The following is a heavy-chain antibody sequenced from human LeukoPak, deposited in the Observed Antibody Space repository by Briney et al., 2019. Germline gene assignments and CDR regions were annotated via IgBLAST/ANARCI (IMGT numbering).Heavy chain of an antibody. J-gene: IGHJ4*02. D-gene: IGHD5-24*01. CDR2: IKKDGSEK. CDR1: GFTFSSYW. CDR3: AKDQVGWLQSLLPGGTLDY. Sequence: GGSLRLSCAASGFTFSSYWMSWVRQAPGKGLEWVANIKKDGSEKYYVDSVKGRFTISRDNAKNSLYLQMNSLRAEDTAVYYCAKDQVGWLQSLLPGGTLDYWGQGTLVTVSS. V-gene: IGHV3-7*01.